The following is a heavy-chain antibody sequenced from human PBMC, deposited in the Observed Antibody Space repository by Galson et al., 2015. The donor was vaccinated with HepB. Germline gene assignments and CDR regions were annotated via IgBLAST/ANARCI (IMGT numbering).Heavy chain of an antibody. D-gene: IGHD4-17*01. Sequence: SLRLSCAASGFTFSSYAMSWVRQAPGKGLEWVSAISGSGGSTYYADSVKGRFTISRDNSKNTLYLQMNSLRAEDTAVYYCANPYTNYGDTGTYYYGMDVWGQGTTVTVSS. V-gene: IGHV3-23*01. CDR3: ANPYTNYGDTGTYYYGMDV. CDR1: GFTFSSYA. CDR2: ISGSGGST. J-gene: IGHJ6*02.